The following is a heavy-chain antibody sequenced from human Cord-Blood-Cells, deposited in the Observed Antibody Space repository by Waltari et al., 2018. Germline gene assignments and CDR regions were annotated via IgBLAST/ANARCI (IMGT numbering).Heavy chain of an antibody. CDR3: ARERGFEVVVVPAAPSYWYFDL. Sequence: QVQLQESGPGLVKPSETLSLTCTVSGGSVSSGSYYWSWIRQPPGKGLEWIGYIYYSATTNYNPALKSRFTISVDTAKNQFSLKLSSVTAADTAVYYCARERGFEVVVVPAAPSYWYFDLWGRGTLVTVSS. CDR1: GGSVSSGSYY. J-gene: IGHJ2*01. CDR2: IYYSATT. V-gene: IGHV4-61*01. D-gene: IGHD2-2*01.